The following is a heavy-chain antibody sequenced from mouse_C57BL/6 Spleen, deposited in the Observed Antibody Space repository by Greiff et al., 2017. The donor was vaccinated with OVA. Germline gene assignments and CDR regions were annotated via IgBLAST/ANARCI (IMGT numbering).Heavy chain of an antibody. V-gene: IGHV3-6*01. CDR3: ARGSYSNYVGYFDV. J-gene: IGHJ1*03. D-gene: IGHD2-5*01. CDR2: ISYDGSN. Sequence: EVHLVESGPVLVKPSQSLSLTCSVTGYSITSGYYWNWIRQFPGNKLEWMGYISYDGSNNYNPSLKNRISITRDTSKNQFFLKLNSVTTEDTATYYCARGSYSNYVGYFDVWGTGTTVTVSS. CDR1: GYSITSGYY.